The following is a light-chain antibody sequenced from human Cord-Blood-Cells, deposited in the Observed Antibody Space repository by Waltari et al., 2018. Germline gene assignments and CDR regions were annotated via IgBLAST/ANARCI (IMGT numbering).Light chain of an antibody. CDR2: EGS. V-gene: IGLV2-23*03. J-gene: IGLJ1*01. CDR3: CSYAGSSTFYV. Sequence: QSALTQPASVSGSPGQSITISCTGTSSDVGSYNLVSWYQQHPGKAPKLMIYEGSKRPSGFSNRFSGSKSGNTASLTISGLQAEDEADYCCCSYAGSSTFYVFGTGTKVTVL. CDR1: SSDVGSYNL.